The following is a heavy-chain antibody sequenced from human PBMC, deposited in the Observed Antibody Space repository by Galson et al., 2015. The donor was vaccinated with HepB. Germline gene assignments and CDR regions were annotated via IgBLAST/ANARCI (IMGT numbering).Heavy chain of an antibody. D-gene: IGHD3-3*01. J-gene: IGHJ4*02. CDR2: INPYNGDT. V-gene: IGHV1-18*01. Sequence: SVKVSCKASGYTFTTYGITWVRQAPGQGLEWMAWINPYNGDTYFAQGLQVSVTVTTDTSTATVYMELRSLRSDDTAVYYCARAGTFGVVVPTGYYFDSWGQGTLLTVSS. CDR3: ARAGTFGVVVPTGYYFDS. CDR1: GYTFTTYG.